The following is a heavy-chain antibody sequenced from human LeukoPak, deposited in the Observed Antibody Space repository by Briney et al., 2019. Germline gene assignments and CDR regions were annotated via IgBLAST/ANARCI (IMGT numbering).Heavy chain of an antibody. D-gene: IGHD6-19*01. CDR2: INPNSGGT. Sequence: ASVKVSCKASGYTFTGYYMHWVRQAPGQGLEWMGWINPNSGGTNYAQKFQGWVTMTRDTSISTAYMELSRLRSDDTAVYYCARGSLSYSCGWYKAFDIWGQGTMVTVSS. CDR3: ARGSLSYSCGWYKAFDI. V-gene: IGHV1-2*04. CDR1: GYTFTGYY. J-gene: IGHJ3*02.